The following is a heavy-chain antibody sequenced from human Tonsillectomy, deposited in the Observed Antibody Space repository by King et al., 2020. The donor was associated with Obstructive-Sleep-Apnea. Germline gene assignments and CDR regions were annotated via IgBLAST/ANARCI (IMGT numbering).Heavy chain of an antibody. J-gene: IGHJ6*02. D-gene: IGHD3-16*01. CDR3: ARYFPQVIRSKITSGYYYYGMDV. CDR2: IIPILGIA. CDR1: GGTFSSYA. Sequence: QLVQSGAEVKKPGSSVKVSCKASGGTFSSYAISWVRQAPGQGLEWMGGIIPILGIANYAQKFQGRVTITADKSTSTAYMELSSLRSEDTAVYYCARYFPQVIRSKITSGYYYYGMDVWGQGTTVTVSS. V-gene: IGHV1-69*09.